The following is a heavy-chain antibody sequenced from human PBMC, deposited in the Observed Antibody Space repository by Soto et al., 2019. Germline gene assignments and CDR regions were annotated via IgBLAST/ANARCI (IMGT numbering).Heavy chain of an antibody. Sequence: ASVKVSCKASGYTFTSYGISWVRQAPGQGLEWMGWISAYNGNTNYAQKLQGRVTMTTDTSTSTAYMELRSLRSDDTAVYYCAREISELEPPYFGYWGQGTLVTVSS. D-gene: IGHD1-1*01. J-gene: IGHJ4*02. CDR2: ISAYNGNT. CDR3: AREISELEPPYFGY. V-gene: IGHV1-18*01. CDR1: GYTFTSYG.